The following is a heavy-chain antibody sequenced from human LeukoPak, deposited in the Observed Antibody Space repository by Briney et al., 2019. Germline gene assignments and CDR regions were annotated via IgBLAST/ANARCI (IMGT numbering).Heavy chain of an antibody. D-gene: IGHD1-26*01. V-gene: IGHV1-69*05. CDR2: IIPIFGTA. CDR3: ASLYSGSYSSDY. Sequence: GSSVKVSCKASGGTFSSYAISWVRQAPGQGLEWMGGIIPIFGTANYAQKFQGRVTITTDEPTSTAYMELSSLRSEDTAVYYCASLYSGSYSSDYWGQGTLVTVSS. J-gene: IGHJ4*02. CDR1: GGTFSSYA.